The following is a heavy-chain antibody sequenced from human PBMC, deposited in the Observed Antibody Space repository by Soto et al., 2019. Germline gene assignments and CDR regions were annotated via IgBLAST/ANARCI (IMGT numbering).Heavy chain of an antibody. J-gene: IGHJ5*02. CDR2: ISGSGGST. D-gene: IGHD1-7*01. CDR3: ANRELEGGWFDP. V-gene: IGHV3-23*01. CDR1: GFTFISYA. Sequence: EVQLLESGGGLVQPGGSLRLSCAASGFTFISYAMSWVRQAPGKGLEWVSAISGSGGSTYYADSVKGRFTISKDNSKNKLYLQMNSLRAEDTAVYYCANRELEGGWFDPWGQGTLVTVSS.